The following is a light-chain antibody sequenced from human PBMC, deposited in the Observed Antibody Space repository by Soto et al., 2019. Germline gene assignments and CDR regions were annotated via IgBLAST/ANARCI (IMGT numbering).Light chain of an antibody. J-gene: IGLJ1*01. CDR2: DVS. V-gene: IGLV2-14*01. CDR3: SSYTSSSTYV. Sequence: QXALTQPASVSGSPLQSIAISCTGTSSDVGGYDYVSWYQQHPGKAPKVMIYDVSNRPSGVSNRFSGSKSDNTASLTISGLQAEDEADYYCSSYTSSSTYVFGTGTKVXDL. CDR1: SSDVGGYDY.